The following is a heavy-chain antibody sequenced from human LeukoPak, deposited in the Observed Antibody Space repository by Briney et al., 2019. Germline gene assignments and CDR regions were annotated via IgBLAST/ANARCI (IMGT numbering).Heavy chain of an antibody. D-gene: IGHD3-22*01. Sequence: SEKVSCKASGGTFSSYAISWVRQAPGQGLEWMGGIIPIFGTANYAQKIQGRVTITADKSTSTAYMELSSLRSEDTAVYYCARVRLGRHYYDCTGYYYSLDYWGQGTLVTVSS. CDR3: ARVRLGRHYYDCTGYYYSLDY. CDR2: IIPIFGTA. J-gene: IGHJ4*02. CDR1: GGTFSSYA. V-gene: IGHV1-69*06.